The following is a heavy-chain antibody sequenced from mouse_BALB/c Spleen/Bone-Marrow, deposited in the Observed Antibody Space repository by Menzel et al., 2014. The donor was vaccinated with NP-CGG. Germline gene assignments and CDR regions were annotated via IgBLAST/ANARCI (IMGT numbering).Heavy chain of an antibody. Sequence: EVQLQESGAELVKPGASVKLSCTASGFNIKDTYMHWVKQRPEQGLEWIGRIDPANGNTKYDPKFQGKATITADTSSNTAYLQLSSLTSEDTAVYYCARWLPLAYWGQGTLVTVSA. CDR1: GFNIKDTY. J-gene: IGHJ3*01. CDR3: ARWLPLAY. V-gene: IGHV14-3*02. D-gene: IGHD2-2*01. CDR2: IDPANGNT.